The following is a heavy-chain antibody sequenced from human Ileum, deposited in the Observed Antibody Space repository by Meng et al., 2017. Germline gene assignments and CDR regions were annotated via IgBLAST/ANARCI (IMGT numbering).Heavy chain of an antibody. CDR3: AKGSWYTSSSYDS. V-gene: IGHV3-23*04. Sequence: EVQVVESGGGLGQPGGSLRVSCAASGFTFGKAAMSWVRQAPGKGLEWVAVISGSGDSTHYADSVKGRFTISRDNSKTTLHLQMNSLRAEDTAVYYCAKGSWYTSSSYDSWGQGTLVTVSS. D-gene: IGHD6-13*01. CDR2: ISGSGDST. J-gene: IGHJ4*02. CDR1: GFTFGKAA.